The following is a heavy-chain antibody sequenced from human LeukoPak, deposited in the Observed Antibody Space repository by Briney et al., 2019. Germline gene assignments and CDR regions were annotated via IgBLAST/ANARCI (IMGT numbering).Heavy chain of an antibody. J-gene: IGHJ4*02. CDR2: IDQDGSVR. Sequence: GGSLRLSCVASGFTFSSFWMSWVRQAPGEGLEFVANIDQDGSVRNYVDSVKGRFIISRDNAKNSLYLQMDSLRAEDTAVYFCARDPGSSSFDYWGLGTPVTVSS. V-gene: IGHV3-7*01. CDR1: GFTFSSFW. D-gene: IGHD6-13*01. CDR3: ARDPGSSSFDY.